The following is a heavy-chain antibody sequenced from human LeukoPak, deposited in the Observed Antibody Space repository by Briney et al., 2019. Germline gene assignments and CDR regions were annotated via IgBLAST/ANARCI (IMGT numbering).Heavy chain of an antibody. Sequence: GGSLRLSCAASGFTFSSYSMNWVRQAPGKGLEWVSYISSSSSTIYYADSVKGRFTISRDNAKNSLYLQMNSLRAEDTAVYYCASFVGPYNWNDARGVVDYWGQGTLVTVSS. D-gene: IGHD1-1*01. CDR1: GFTFSSYS. J-gene: IGHJ4*02. CDR3: ASFVGPYNWNDARGVVDY. CDR2: ISSSSSTI. V-gene: IGHV3-48*04.